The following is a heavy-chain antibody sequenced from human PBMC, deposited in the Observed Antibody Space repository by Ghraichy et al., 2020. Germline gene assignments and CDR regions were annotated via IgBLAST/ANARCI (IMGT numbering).Heavy chain of an antibody. CDR2: IIPIFGTA. CDR1: GGTFSSYA. J-gene: IGHJ6*02. Sequence: SVKVSCKASGGTFSSYAISWVRQAPGQGLEWMGGIIPIFGTANYAQKFQGRVTITADESTSTAYMELSSLRSEDTAVYYCARGTRFAVDAYGMDVWGQGTTVTVSS. V-gene: IGHV1-69*13. D-gene: IGHD3-3*01. CDR3: ARGTRFAVDAYGMDV.